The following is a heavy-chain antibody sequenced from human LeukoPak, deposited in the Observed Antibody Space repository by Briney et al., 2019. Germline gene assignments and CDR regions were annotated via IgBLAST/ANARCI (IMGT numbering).Heavy chain of an antibody. CDR1: GFTFSSYG. D-gene: IGHD6-19*01. J-gene: IGHJ5*02. Sequence: PGGSLRLSCAASGFTFSSYGMHWVRQAPGKGLEWVAVIWYDGSNKYYADSVKGRFTISRDNSKNTLYLQMNSLRAEDTAVYYCARDRASSGWPADRFDPWGQGTLVTVSS. CDR3: ARDRASSGWPADRFDP. V-gene: IGHV3-33*01. CDR2: IWYDGSNK.